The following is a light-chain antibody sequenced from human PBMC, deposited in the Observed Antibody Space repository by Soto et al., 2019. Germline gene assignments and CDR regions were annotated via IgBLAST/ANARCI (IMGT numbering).Light chain of an antibody. Sequence: QPVLTQPRSASGTPGQRVTISCSGSSSNIGTDTVNWYQQLPGTAPKLLISNNNRRPSGVPDRFSGSKSGTSASLAISGLQSEDEADYYCAAWDDSLNGRVFGGGTKVTVL. J-gene: IGLJ2*01. CDR2: NNN. CDR1: SSNIGTDT. V-gene: IGLV1-44*01. CDR3: AAWDDSLNGRV.